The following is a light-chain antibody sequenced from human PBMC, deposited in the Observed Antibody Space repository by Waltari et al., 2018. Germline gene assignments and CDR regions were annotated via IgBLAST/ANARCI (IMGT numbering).Light chain of an antibody. V-gene: IGKV1-39*01. CDR1: QSISNY. Sequence: DIHMTQSPISLSASVGARVTITCRTNQSISNYLNWYQQKRGSSPKLLIYGASTLQGGVPSRFTGSGSGKDFTLTISSLQTEDFATYFCQQSYSNMYTFGQGTK. CDR2: GAS. J-gene: IGKJ2*01. CDR3: QQSYSNMYT.